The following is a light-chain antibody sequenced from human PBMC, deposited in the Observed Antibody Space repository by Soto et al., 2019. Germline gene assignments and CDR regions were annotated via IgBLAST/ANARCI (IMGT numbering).Light chain of an antibody. CDR1: SSNIGNNY. V-gene: IGLV1-47*01. J-gene: IGLJ2*01. CDR3: GALEDSRSGRGV. CDR2: RNN. Sequence: QPVLTQPPSASGTPGQRVTISCSGSSSNIGNNYVYWYQLVPGTAPKLLIYRNNQRPSGVPDRFSGSRSGTSASLAISGRRSDEEADYYCGALEDSRSGRGVFGGGTKLTVL.